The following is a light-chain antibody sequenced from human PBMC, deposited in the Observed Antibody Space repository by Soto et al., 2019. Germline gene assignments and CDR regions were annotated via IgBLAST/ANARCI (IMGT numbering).Light chain of an antibody. CDR3: QQYGSSPFT. CDR1: QSVSSN. CDR2: GAS. Sequence: IVMTQSPATLSVSQGESATLSCRASQSVSSNLAWHQQKPGQAPRILMYGASSRATGIPDRFSGSGSGTDFTLTISRLEPEDFAVYYCQQYGSSPFTFGPGTKVDIK. J-gene: IGKJ3*01. V-gene: IGKV3-20*01.